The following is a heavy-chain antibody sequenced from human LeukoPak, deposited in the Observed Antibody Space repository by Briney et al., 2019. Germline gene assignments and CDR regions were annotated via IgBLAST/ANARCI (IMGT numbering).Heavy chain of an antibody. D-gene: IGHD3-22*01. J-gene: IGHJ4*02. CDR3: ARSYYDSSGYPHSDLDY. CDR1: GFTFSSYI. CDR2: ISESSVYI. Sequence: PGGSLRLSCAGSGFTFSSYIMNWVRHAPGKGLEWVSSISESSVYINYADSVEGRFTISRDNAKYSLYLQMTSLRAEDTAVYYCARSYYDSSGYPHSDLDYWGQGTLVTVSS. V-gene: IGHV3-21*01.